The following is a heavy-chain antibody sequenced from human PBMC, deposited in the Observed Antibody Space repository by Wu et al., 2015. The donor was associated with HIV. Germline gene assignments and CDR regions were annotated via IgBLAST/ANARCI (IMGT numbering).Heavy chain of an antibody. J-gene: IGHJ6*03. D-gene: IGHD5-24*01. CDR1: RHLQHLW. CDR3: ARDGMATIRDYFYYYMDV. Sequence: QVHLVQSGAEVKKPGSSVNGLLQGFWRHLQHLWFQRGCDTAPGQGLEWMGGLVPIFGTAHYAQKFQGRVTITADESTNTVYMEMTSLRSDDTAVYYCARDGMATIRDYFYYYMDVWGTGTTVIVSS. CDR2: LVPIFGTA. V-gene: IGHV1-69*12.